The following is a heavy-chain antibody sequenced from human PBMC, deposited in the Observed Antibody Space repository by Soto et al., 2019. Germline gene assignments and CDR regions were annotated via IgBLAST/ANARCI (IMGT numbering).Heavy chain of an antibody. J-gene: IGHJ4*02. CDR1: GYTFTSYG. CDR2: NSAYNGNT. D-gene: IGHD6-19*01. Sequence: QVQLVQSGAEVKKPGASVKVSCKASGYTFTSYGISWVRQAPGQGLEWMGWNSAYNGNTNYAQKLQGRVTMTTDTYTNTAYMGLRSLRFDDTAVYSCARDRGSGWYSDYWGQGTMVTVSS. V-gene: IGHV1-18*04. CDR3: ARDRGSGWYSDY.